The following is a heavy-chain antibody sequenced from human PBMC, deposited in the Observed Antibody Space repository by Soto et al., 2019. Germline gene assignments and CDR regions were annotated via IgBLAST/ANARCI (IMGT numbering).Heavy chain of an antibody. CDR2: ISYDGSNK. J-gene: IGHJ5*02. CDR1: GFTFSSYG. Sequence: QVQLVESGGGVVQPGRSLRLSCAASGFTFSSYGMHWVRQAPGKGLEWVAVISYDGSNKYYADSVKGRFTISRDNSKNTLYLQMNSLRAEDTAVYYCAKEGVRAWYNWFDPWGQGTLVTVSS. CDR3: AKEGVRAWYNWFDP. D-gene: IGHD3-10*01. V-gene: IGHV3-30*18.